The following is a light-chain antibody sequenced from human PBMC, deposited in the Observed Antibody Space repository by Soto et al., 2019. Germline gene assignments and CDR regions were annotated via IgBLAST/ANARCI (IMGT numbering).Light chain of an antibody. CDR2: EVT. CDR3: SSFVAGNNYWV. Sequence: QSALTQPPSASGSPGRSVTISCTGTSSDAGGYDYVSWFQQHPGKAPKLIIYEVTKRPSGVPDRFSASKSGNTASLTVSGLQAEDEADYYCSSFVAGNNYWVFGCGTKLTVL. J-gene: IGLJ3*02. V-gene: IGLV2-8*01. CDR1: SSDAGGYDY.